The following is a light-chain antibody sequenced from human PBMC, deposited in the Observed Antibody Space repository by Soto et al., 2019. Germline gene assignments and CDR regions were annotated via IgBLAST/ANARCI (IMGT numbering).Light chain of an antibody. CDR2: GNS. J-gene: IGLJ3*02. CDR3: QSYDSSLSGGV. CDR1: SSNIGAGYD. V-gene: IGLV1-40*01. Sequence: QSVLTQPPSVSGAPGQRVTISCTESSSNIGAGYDVHWYQQLPGTAPKLLIYGNSNRPSGVPDRFSGSKSGTSASLAITGLQAEDEADYYCQSYDSSLSGGVFGGGTKVNVL.